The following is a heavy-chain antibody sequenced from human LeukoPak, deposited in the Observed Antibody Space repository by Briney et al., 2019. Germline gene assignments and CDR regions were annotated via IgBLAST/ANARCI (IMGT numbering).Heavy chain of an antibody. V-gene: IGHV3-53*01. CDR2: ISRGGIS. CDR1: GGSFSGYY. J-gene: IGHJ4*02. CDR3: SKKGQADDDGKPD. D-gene: IGHD1-1*01. Sequence: PSETLSLTCAVYGGSFSGYYWSWIREPPGKGLECVSVISRGGISYYADSVKGRFTISRDNSKNTLYLQMNSLRAEDTAVYYCSKKGQADDDGKPDWGQGTLVTV.